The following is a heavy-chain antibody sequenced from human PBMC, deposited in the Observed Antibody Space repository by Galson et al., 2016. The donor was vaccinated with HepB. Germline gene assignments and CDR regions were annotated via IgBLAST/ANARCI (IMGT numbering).Heavy chain of an antibody. CDR3: ARRSRLNYYDHYNMDV. V-gene: IGHV3-30*03. Sequence: SLRLSCAASGFTFSSHGMHWVRQAPGKGLEWVAVISFDGKTKYYADSVKGRLIISRDNSANSLYLQINSLRRDDTAVYYCARRSRLNYYDHYNMDVWGQGTLVTVSS. D-gene: IGHD3-16*01. CDR1: GFTFSSHG. CDR2: ISFDGKTK. J-gene: IGHJ4*02.